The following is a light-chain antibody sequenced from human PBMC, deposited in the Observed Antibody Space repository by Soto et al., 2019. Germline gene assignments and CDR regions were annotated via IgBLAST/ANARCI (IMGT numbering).Light chain of an antibody. CDR1: SSDIGAYNF. CDR2: DVS. Sequence: QSALTQPASVSGSPGQSITISCTGTSSDIGAYNFVSWYQQHPGKAPKLMIYDVSNRPSGVSNRFSGSKSGDTASLTISGLQAEDEAAYYCSSYTISAADVFGTGTKVTVL. V-gene: IGLV2-14*03. J-gene: IGLJ1*01. CDR3: SSYTISAADV.